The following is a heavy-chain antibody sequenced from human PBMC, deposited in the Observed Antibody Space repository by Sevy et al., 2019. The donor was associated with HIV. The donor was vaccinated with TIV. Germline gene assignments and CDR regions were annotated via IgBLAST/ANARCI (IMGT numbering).Heavy chain of an antibody. CDR2: ISSSSYI. V-gene: IGHV3-21*01. D-gene: IGHD6-19*01. Sequence: GGSLRLSCAASGFTFSSYSMNWVRQAPGKGLEWVSSISSSSYIYYADSVKGRFTISRDNAKNSLYLQMNSLRAEDTAVYYCARESSGWYGFDYWGQGTLVTVSS. CDR1: GFTFSSYS. J-gene: IGHJ4*02. CDR3: ARESSGWYGFDY.